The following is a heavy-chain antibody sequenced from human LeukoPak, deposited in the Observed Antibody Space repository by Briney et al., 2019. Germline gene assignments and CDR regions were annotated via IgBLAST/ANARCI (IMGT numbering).Heavy chain of an antibody. CDR1: GGSISSGGYY. CDR3: ARVRSSSWGEFDY. V-gene: IGHV4-30-2*01. D-gene: IGHD6-13*01. Sequence: SETLSLTCTVSGGSISSGGYYWSWIRQPPGKGLEWIGYIYHSGSTYYNPSLKSRVTISVDRSKNQFSLKLSSVTAADTAVYYCARVRSSSWGEFDYWGQGTLVTVSS. CDR2: IYHSGST. J-gene: IGHJ4*02.